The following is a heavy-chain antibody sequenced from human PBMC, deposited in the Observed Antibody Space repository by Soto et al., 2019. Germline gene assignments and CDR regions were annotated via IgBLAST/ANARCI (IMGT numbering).Heavy chain of an antibody. Sequence: QVQLVQSGAEVKKPGSSVKVSCKASGGTFSSYAISWVRQAPGQGLEWMGGIIPIFGTANYAQKFQGRVTITADESTSTAYRELSSLRSEDTAVYYCARGIVVVPAAPYNWFDPWGQGTLVTVSS. CDR2: IIPIFGTA. V-gene: IGHV1-69*01. D-gene: IGHD2-2*01. CDR1: GGTFSSYA. J-gene: IGHJ5*02. CDR3: ARGIVVVPAAPYNWFDP.